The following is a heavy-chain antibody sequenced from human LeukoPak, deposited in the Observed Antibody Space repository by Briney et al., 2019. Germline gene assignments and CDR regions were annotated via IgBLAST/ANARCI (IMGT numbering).Heavy chain of an antibody. D-gene: IGHD3-22*01. CDR3: AKDYDSSGYYYVMYYFDY. V-gene: IGHV3-43*01. J-gene: IGHJ4*02. CDR1: GFKFNDFS. Sequence: AGGSLRLSCAASGFKFNDFSIHWVRQVPGKGLEWVSLISWDADDAYYADSVKGRFTISRDNSKNTLYLQMNSLRAEDTAVYYCAKDYDSSGYYYVMYYFDYWGQGTLVTVSS. CDR2: ISWDADDA.